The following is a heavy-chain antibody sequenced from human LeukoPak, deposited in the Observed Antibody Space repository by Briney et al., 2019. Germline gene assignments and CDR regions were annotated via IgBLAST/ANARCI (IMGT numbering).Heavy chain of an antibody. CDR3: ARDRQWLRAEYFQH. V-gene: IGHV3-74*01. J-gene: IGHJ1*01. CDR1: GFTFSKYW. Sequence: SGGSLRLSCAASGFTFSKYWMLWVRQAPGKGLESVSRINTDGTVTTYADSVKGRFTVSRDNADNTMFLQMNSLRAEDTAVYYCARDRQWLRAEYFQHWGQGTLVTVSS. D-gene: IGHD5-12*01. CDR2: INTDGTVT.